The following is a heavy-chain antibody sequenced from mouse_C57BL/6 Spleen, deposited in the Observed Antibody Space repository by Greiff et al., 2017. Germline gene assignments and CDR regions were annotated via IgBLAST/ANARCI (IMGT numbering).Heavy chain of an antibody. J-gene: IGHJ2*01. CDR2: IDPENGDT. CDR1: GFNIKDDY. CDR3: TTGHYFDY. V-gene: IGHV14-4*01. Sequence: EVQLQQSGAELVRPGASVKLSCTASGFNIKDDYMHWVKQRPEQGLEWIGWIDPENGDTEYASKFQGKATITADTSSNTAYLQLSILTSEDTAVYYCTTGHYFDYWGQGTTLTVSS.